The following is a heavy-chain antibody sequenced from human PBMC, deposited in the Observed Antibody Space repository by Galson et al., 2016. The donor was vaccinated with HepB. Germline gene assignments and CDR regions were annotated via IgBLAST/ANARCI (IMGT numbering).Heavy chain of an antibody. Sequence: ETLSLTCTVSRGSINDRFWSWIRQPPGKGLEWIGRIHYTGDTTYNPSLTSRVTISLDTSKKQFSLNLRSATATDTAVYFCATTLMATAEDYWGQGILVTVSS. CDR1: RGSINDRF. D-gene: IGHD5-24*01. V-gene: IGHV4-59*08. CDR2: IHYTGDT. CDR3: ATTLMATAEDY. J-gene: IGHJ4*02.